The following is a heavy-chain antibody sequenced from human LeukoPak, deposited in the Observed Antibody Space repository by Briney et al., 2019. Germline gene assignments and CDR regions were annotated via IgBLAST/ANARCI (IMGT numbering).Heavy chain of an antibody. CDR3: ARESHNYDSSGYQGMDY. D-gene: IGHD3-22*01. J-gene: IGHJ4*02. CDR1: GYTFTSYG. Sequence: ASVKVSCKASGYTFTSYGISWVRQAPGQGLEWMGWISAYNGNTNYAQKLQGRVTMTTDTSTSTAYMELRSLRSDDTAVYYCARESHNYDSSGYQGMDYWGQGTLVTVSS. V-gene: IGHV1-18*01. CDR2: ISAYNGNT.